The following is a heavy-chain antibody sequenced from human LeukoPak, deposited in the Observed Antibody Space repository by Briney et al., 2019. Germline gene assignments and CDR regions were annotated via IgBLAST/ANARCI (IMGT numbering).Heavy chain of an antibody. D-gene: IGHD2-15*01. Sequence: PSETLSLTCTVSGGSISRSSYYWGWIRQPPGKGQEWIGSIYYTGSTYYNPSLKSRVTISVDTSKNQFSLKLSSVTAADTAVYYRARDRYCSGGSCETVFDYWGQGTLVTVSS. CDR3: ARDRYCSGGSCETVFDY. CDR2: IYYTGST. J-gene: IGHJ4*02. V-gene: IGHV4-39*02. CDR1: GGSISRSSYY.